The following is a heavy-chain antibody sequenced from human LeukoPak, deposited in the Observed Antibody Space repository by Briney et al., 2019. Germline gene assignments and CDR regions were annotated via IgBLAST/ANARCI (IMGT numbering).Heavy chain of an antibody. J-gene: IGHJ6*02. V-gene: IGHV4-59*01. CDR1: GGSISSYY. D-gene: IGHD3-16*01. CDR2: IYYSGST. Sequence: SETLSLTCTVSGGSISSYYWSWIRQPPGKGLEWIGYIYYSGSTKYSPSLKSRVTISVDTSKYQFSLKLSSVHAADTAVYYWAVVGGDYGMDVWGQGTTVTVFS. CDR3: AVVGGDYGMDV.